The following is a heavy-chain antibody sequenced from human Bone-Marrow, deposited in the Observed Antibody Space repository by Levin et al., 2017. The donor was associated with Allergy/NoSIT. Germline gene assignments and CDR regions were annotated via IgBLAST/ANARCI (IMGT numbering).Heavy chain of an antibody. CDR3: VRGLGDF. V-gene: IGHV3-74*01. D-gene: IGHD3-3*01. J-gene: IGHJ4*02. CDR2: INTDLSLT. CDR1: GFMFNSFW. Sequence: GGSLRLSCAASGFMFNSFWMHWVRQAPGRGLVWVARINTDLSLTTYADSVKGRFIISRDNTKNTLYLQMNSLRVEDSAVYYCVRGLGDFWGQGTLVTVFS.